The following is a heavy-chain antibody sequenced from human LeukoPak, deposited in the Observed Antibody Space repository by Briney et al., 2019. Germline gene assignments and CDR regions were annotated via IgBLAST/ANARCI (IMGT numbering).Heavy chain of an antibody. D-gene: IGHD1-26*01. Sequence: SETLSLTCTVSGGSISSYYWSWIRQPPGKGLEWIGYISYSGSTDYNPSLKSRVTISLDTSKNQFSLRLSSVTAGDTAVYYCARETRLHSGSYSNDAFDIWGQGTMVTVSS. V-gene: IGHV4-59*01. CDR1: GGSISSYY. CDR2: ISYSGST. CDR3: ARETRLHSGSYSNDAFDI. J-gene: IGHJ3*02.